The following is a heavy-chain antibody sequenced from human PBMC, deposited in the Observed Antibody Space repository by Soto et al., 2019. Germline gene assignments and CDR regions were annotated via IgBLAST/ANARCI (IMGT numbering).Heavy chain of an antibody. CDR1: VGTFSSYA. V-gene: IGHV1-69*12. Sequence: QVQLVQSGAEVKTPGSSVKVSCKASVGTFSSYAISWVRQAHRQGLEWMGGIIPIFGTADYAQKFQGRVTMPAHESTSTAYMERSSLRPDVTAVYYWASHYDSSGYYYRGLYYWGQGTLVTVSS. CDR2: IIPIFGTA. CDR3: ASHYDSSGYYYRGLYY. D-gene: IGHD3-22*01. J-gene: IGHJ4*02.